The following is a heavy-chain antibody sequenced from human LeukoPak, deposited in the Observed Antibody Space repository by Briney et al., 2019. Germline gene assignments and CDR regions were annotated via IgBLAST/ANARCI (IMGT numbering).Heavy chain of an antibody. D-gene: IGHD2-2*03. J-gene: IGHJ4*02. CDR1: GFTFSSDG. Sequence: PGRSLRLSCAASGFTFSSDGMHWVRQAPGKGLEWVAVIWYDGSNKYYADSVKGRFTISRDNSKNTLYLQMNSLRAEDTAVYYCARGLDIVVVPAATVDYWGQGTLVTVSS. V-gene: IGHV3-33*01. CDR3: ARGLDIVVVPAATVDY. CDR2: IWYDGSNK.